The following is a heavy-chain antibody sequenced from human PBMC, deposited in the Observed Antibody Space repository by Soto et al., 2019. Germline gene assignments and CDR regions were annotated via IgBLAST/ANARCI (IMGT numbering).Heavy chain of an antibody. CDR2: ISPYNGKT. V-gene: IGHV1-18*01. D-gene: IGHD6-19*01. J-gene: IGHJ4*02. CDR1: GYTFTNYA. CDR3: ARKVVQWLRYFDY. Sequence: QVQLVQSGAEVKKPGASVKVSCKASGYTFTNYAITWVRQAPGQGLEWMGWISPYNGKTNYAQNLQGRVTMTTDTSTSTGYMEVRTLRSDDTAGYFCARKVVQWLRYFDYWGQGTLVTVSS.